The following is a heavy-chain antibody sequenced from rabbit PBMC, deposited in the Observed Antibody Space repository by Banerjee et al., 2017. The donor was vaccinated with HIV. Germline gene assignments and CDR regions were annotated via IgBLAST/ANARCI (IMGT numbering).Heavy chain of an antibody. CDR2: IDGGNSDST. CDR1: GFSFSSDYY. D-gene: IGHD4-2*01. CDR3: ARGSGYAGDGFNL. J-gene: IGHJ4*01. V-gene: IGHV1S40*01. Sequence: QSLEESGGDLVKPGASLTLTCTASGFSFSSDYYMCWVRQAPWKGLEWIACIDGGNSDSTYYASWAKGRFPVSRTSSTTVTLQMTSLTAADTATYFCARGSGYAGDGFNLWGPGTLVTVS.